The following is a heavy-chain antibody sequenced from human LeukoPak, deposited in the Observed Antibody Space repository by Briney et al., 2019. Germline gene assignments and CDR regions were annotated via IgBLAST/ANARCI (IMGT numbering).Heavy chain of an antibody. D-gene: IGHD6-19*01. CDR2: ISGSGGST. Sequence: PGGSLRLSCAASGFTFSSYAMSWVRQAPGKGLEWVSAISGSGGSTYYADSVKGRFTISRDNSKNTLYLQMNSLRAEDTAVYYCAKDRGLSIAVAGTGYWGQGTLVTVSS. J-gene: IGHJ4*02. V-gene: IGHV3-23*01. CDR3: AKDRGLSIAVAGTGY. CDR1: GFTFSSYA.